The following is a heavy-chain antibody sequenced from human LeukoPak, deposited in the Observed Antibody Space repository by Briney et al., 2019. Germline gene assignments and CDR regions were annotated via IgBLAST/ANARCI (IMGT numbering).Heavy chain of an antibody. CDR3: ARRVGSGFDY. D-gene: IGHD6-25*01. V-gene: IGHV6-1*01. CDR2: TSYRSKWYN. CDR1: GHSVSSDSPA. Sequence: SQTLSLTCDISGHSVSSDSPAWNWIRQSPSRGLEWLGRTSYRSKWYNDYAVSVKSRITINPDTSKNQLSLQLNSVTPEDTAVYYCARRVGSGFDYWGQGALVTVSS. J-gene: IGHJ4*02.